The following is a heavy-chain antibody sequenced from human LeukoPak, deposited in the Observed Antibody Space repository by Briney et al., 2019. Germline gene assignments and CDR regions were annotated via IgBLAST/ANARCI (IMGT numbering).Heavy chain of an antibody. CDR1: GFTFSTYW. CDR3: ARVRCSSNSCFPDY. CDR2: IKQDGSDK. Sequence: PGGSLRLSCAASGFTFSTYWMSWVRQAPGKGLEWVANIKQDGSDKYYVDSVKGRFTISRDNAKNSLFLQMNGLRAEDTAVYYCARVRCSSNSCFPDYWGQGTLVTVSS. V-gene: IGHV3-7*01. J-gene: IGHJ4*02. D-gene: IGHD2-2*01.